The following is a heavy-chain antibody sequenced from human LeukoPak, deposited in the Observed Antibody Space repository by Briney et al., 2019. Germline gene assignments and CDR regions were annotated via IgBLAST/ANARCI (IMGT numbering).Heavy chain of an antibody. V-gene: IGHV1-2*02. D-gene: IGHD3-22*01. CDR2: INPNSGGT. J-gene: IGHJ4*02. CDR1: GYTFTGYY. Sequence: ASVKVSCKASGYTFTGYYMHWVRQAPGQGLGWMGWINPNSGGTNYAQKFQGRVTMTRDTSISTAYMELSRLRSDDTAVYYCARGAHYHDSSEGYDYWGQGTLVAVSS. CDR3: ARGAHYHDSSEGYDY.